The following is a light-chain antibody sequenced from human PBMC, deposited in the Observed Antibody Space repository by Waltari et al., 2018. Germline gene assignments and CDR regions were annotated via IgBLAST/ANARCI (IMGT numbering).Light chain of an antibody. J-gene: IGLJ3*02. CDR2: DVS. Sequence: QSALTQPRSVSGSPGQSVTISCTGTSSDVGGSNYVSWYQQHPGKAPKLMIYDVSKRPSGVPDRFSGSKSGNTASLTISGFQAEDEADYYCCSYAGSYTWVFGGGTKLTVL. CDR1: SSDVGGSNY. V-gene: IGLV2-11*01. CDR3: CSYAGSYTWV.